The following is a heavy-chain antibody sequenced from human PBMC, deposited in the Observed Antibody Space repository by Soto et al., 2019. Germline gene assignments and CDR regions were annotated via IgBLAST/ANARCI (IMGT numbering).Heavy chain of an antibody. J-gene: IGHJ6*03. D-gene: IGHD2-2*02. V-gene: IGHV3-9*01. CDR3: AKDSIVVVPVARPPIDHYYYYYYMDV. CDR1: GFTFDDYA. CDR2: ISWNSGSI. Sequence: GGSLRLSCAASGFTFDDYAMHWVRQAPGKGPEWVSGISWNSGSIGYADSVKGRFTISRDNAKNSLYLQMNRLRAEDTALYYCAKDSIVVVPVARPPIDHYYYYYYMDVWGKGTTVTVS.